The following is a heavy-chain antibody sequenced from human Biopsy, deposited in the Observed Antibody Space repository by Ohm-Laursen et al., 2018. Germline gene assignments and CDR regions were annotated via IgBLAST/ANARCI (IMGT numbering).Heavy chain of an antibody. D-gene: IGHD1-26*01. CDR2: IYYTGST. Sequence: SDTLSLTCTVSGGSISSYYWSWIRQPPGKGLEWIGYIYYTGSTNYNPSLKSRVTISVDTSMNHLSLRLTSVTAADTAVYYCARHAPSYSGSYWRYFDLWGRGTTVTVSS. J-gene: IGHJ2*01. CDR1: GGSISSYY. CDR3: ARHAPSYSGSYWRYFDL. V-gene: IGHV4-59*08.